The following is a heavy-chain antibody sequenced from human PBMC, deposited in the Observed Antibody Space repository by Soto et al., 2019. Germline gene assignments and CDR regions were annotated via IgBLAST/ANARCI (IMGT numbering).Heavy chain of an antibody. CDR3: ARGPDGSGYDYYYYYGMDV. Sequence: ASVKVSCKASGYTFTGYYMHWVRQAPGQGLEWMGWINPNSGGTNYAQKFQGWVTMTRDTSISTAYMELSRLRSDDTAVYYCARGPDGSGYDYYYYYGMDVWGQGTTVTVSS. V-gene: IGHV1-2*04. J-gene: IGHJ6*02. CDR2: INPNSGGT. D-gene: IGHD5-12*01. CDR1: GYTFTGYY.